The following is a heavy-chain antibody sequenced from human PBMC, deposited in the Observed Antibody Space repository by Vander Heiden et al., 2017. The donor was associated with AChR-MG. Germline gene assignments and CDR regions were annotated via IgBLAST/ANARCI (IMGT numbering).Heavy chain of an antibody. J-gene: IGHJ3*01. CDR2: IKQDGSER. V-gene: IGHV3-7*01. CDR1: GFTLNNYW. Sequence: EVQLVESGGALVQPGGSLRLSCAASGFTLNNYWMAWIRQAPGEGLEWVANIKQDGSERYDIDSVRGRFTISRDNAKNSLFLQMNSMRVEDTAVYFCGRDRGWDTFDFWGQGTMVTVSS. CDR3: GRDRGWDTFDF. D-gene: IGHD6-19*01.